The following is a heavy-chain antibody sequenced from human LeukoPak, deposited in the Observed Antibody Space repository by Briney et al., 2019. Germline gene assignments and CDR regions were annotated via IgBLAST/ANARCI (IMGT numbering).Heavy chain of an antibody. CDR2: IYYSGST. D-gene: IGHD1-26*01. CDR3: ARAGLGTYYGTYYFDY. Sequence: SSETLSLTCTVSGGSISSSSYYWGWIRQPPGKGLEWIGSIYYSGSTYYNPSLKSRVTISVDTSKNQFPLKLSSVTAADTAVCYCARAGLGTYYGTYYFDYWGQGTLVTVSS. V-gene: IGHV4-39*01. J-gene: IGHJ4*02. CDR1: GGSISSSSYY.